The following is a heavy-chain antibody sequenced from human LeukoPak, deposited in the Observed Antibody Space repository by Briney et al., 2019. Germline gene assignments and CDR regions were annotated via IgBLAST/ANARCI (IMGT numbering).Heavy chain of an antibody. V-gene: IGHV3-33*01. CDR1: GFTFSSSG. CDR3: ARAAGPSSVFHF. J-gene: IGHJ4*02. D-gene: IGHD6-19*01. CDR2: IWYDGSNK. Sequence: GGPLRLSCAASGFTFSSSGMHWVRQAPGKGLEWVAVIWYDGSNKYYADSVKGRFTISRDNSKNTLYLQMNSLRAEDTAVYYCARAAGPSSVFHFWGQGTLVTVSS.